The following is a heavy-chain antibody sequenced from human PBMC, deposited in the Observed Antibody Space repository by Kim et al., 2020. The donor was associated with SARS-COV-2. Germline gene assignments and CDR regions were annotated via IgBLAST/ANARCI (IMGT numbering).Heavy chain of an antibody. Sequence: GGSLRLSCAASGFTFSSYAMHWVRQAPGKGLEYVSAISSNGGSTYYANSVKGRFTISRDNSKNTLYLQMGSLRAEDMAVYYCARGGVRLRYFDWEFGGYYFAYWGQGTLVTVSS. J-gene: IGHJ4*02. CDR2: ISSNGGST. V-gene: IGHV3-64*01. D-gene: IGHD3-9*01. CDR1: GFTFSSYA. CDR3: ARGGVRLRYFDWEFGGYYFAY.